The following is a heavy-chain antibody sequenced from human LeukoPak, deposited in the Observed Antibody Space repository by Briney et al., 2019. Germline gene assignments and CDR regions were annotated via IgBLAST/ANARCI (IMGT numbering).Heavy chain of an antibody. Sequence: GGSLRLSCAASGFTFSSYAMSWVRQAPGKGLVWVSRINSDGSSTSYADSVKGRFTISRDNAKNTLYLQTNSLRAEDTAVYYCARDDSSGYYYYQGYWGQGTLVTVSS. CDR3: ARDDSSGYYYYQGY. CDR2: INSDGSST. D-gene: IGHD3-22*01. J-gene: IGHJ4*02. V-gene: IGHV3-74*01. CDR1: GFTFSSYA.